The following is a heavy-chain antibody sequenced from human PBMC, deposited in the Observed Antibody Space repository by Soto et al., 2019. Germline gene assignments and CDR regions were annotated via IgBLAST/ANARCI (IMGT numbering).Heavy chain of an antibody. Sequence: ASVKVSCKASGYTFTSYGISWVRQAPGQGLEWMGWISAYNGNTNYAQKLQGRVTMTTDTSTSTAYMELRSLRSDDTAVYYCARDLGYCSSTSRLNWLDPWGQGTLVTVSS. J-gene: IGHJ5*02. D-gene: IGHD2-2*01. CDR1: GYTFTSYG. CDR2: ISAYNGNT. CDR3: ARDLGYCSSTSRLNWLDP. V-gene: IGHV1-18*01.